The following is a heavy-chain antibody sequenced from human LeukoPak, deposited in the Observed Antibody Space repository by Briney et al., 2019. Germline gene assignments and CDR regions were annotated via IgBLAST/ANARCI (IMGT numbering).Heavy chain of an antibody. CDR2: IKQDGSEK. J-gene: IGHJ4*02. Sequence: GGSLRLSCAASGFTFSSYWMSWVRQAPGKGLQWVANIKQDGSEKFYVDSVKGRFTISRDNAKNSVYLQRNSLRAEDTAVYYCTTDVEIVDRMDCWGQGTLVTASS. V-gene: IGHV3-7*01. CDR1: GFTFSSYW. D-gene: IGHD2/OR15-2a*01. CDR3: TTDVEIVDRMDC.